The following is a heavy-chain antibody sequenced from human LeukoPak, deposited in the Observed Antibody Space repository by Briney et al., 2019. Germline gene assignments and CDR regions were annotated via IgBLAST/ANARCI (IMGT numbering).Heavy chain of an antibody. Sequence: SETLSLTCAVYDGSFSGYYWSWIRQPPGKGLEWIGEINHSGSTNYNPSLKSRVTISVDTSKNQFSLKLSSVTAADTAVYYCARGLEWFGELPKNRKYYFDYWGQGTLVTVSS. V-gene: IGHV4-34*01. J-gene: IGHJ4*02. CDR1: DGSFSGYY. CDR3: ARGLEWFGELPKNRKYYFDY. D-gene: IGHD3-10*01. CDR2: INHSGST.